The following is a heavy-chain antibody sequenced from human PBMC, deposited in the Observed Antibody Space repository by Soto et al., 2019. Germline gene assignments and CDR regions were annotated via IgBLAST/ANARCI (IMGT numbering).Heavy chain of an antibody. CDR3: AREVGYSSSWYSLNWFDP. CDR2: ISSSSSYI. CDR1: GFTFSSYS. V-gene: IGHV3-21*01. Sequence: ESGGGLVKPGGSLRLSCAASGFTFSSYSMNWVRQAPGKGLEWVSSISSSSSYIYYADSVKGRFTISRDNAKNSLYLQMNSLRAEDTAVYYCAREVGYSSSWYSLNWFDPWGQGTLVTVSS. J-gene: IGHJ5*02. D-gene: IGHD6-13*01.